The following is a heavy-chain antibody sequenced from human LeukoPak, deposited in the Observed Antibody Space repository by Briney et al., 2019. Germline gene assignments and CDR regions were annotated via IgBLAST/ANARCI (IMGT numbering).Heavy chain of an antibody. CDR1: EFTFGTYA. CDR3: ARLAAAGHSDY. Sequence: GGSLRLSCSASEFTFGTYAMLWVRQAPGKGLEYVSAISINGRHTYYAASVRGRFSISRVKSNNTLYLQMSSLRPEDTAMYYCARLAAAGHSDYWGQGSLVAVSS. D-gene: IGHD6-13*01. J-gene: IGHJ4*02. V-gene: IGHV3-64D*06. CDR2: ISINGRHT.